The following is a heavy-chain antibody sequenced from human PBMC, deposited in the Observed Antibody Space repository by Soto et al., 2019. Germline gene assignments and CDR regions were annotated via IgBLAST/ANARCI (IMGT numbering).Heavy chain of an antibody. CDR3: ARDKITGLFDY. J-gene: IGHJ4*02. D-gene: IGHD2-8*02. V-gene: IGHV4-34*01. CDR1: GGSFSGYY. CDR2: IKHSGST. Sequence: QVQLQQWGAGLLKPSETLSLTCAVYGGSFSGYYWTWIRQPPGTGLEWIGEIKHSGSTNYNPSIKSRVTISVDTSKNQFSLKLTSVTAADTAVYYCARDKITGLFDYWGQGTLVTVYS.